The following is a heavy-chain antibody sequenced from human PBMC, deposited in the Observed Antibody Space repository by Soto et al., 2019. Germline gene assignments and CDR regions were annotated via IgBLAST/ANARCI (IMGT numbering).Heavy chain of an antibody. V-gene: IGHV4-4*02. J-gene: IGHJ4*02. Sequence: PSETLSLTCRVSGTSISSTYWWTWVRQSPGKGLEWIGEIYHNGITYYNPSLKSRVTISIDRSKNQFSLKLSSVTAADTAVYYCARVPDYWGQGILVTVPS. D-gene: IGHD2-2*01. CDR3: ARVPDY. CDR1: GTSISSTYW. CDR2: IYHNGIT.